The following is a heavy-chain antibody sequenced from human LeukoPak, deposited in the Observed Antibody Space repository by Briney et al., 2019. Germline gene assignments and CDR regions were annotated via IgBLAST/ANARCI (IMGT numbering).Heavy chain of an antibody. Sequence: GGSLRLSCEVSGFTFINYAMTWVRQAPGKGLEWVSGINGRGDGTYYADSVKGRFTVSRDNSKNTVYLQIDSPRAEDTAVYYCAKDRPNGLDYWGQGTLVTVSS. CDR3: AKDRPNGLDY. V-gene: IGHV3-23*01. CDR2: INGRGDGT. J-gene: IGHJ4*02. CDR1: GFTFINYA.